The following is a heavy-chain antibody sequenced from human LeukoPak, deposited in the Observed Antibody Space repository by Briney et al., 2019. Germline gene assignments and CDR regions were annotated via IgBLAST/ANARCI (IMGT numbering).Heavy chain of an antibody. Sequence: ASVKVSCKASGYTFTSYGISWVRQAPGQGLEWMGWISAYNGNTNYAQKFQGRVTMTRDMSTSTVYMELSSLRSEDTAVYYCARGEQLVHPWGQGTLVTVSS. D-gene: IGHD6-6*01. CDR3: ARGEQLVHP. J-gene: IGHJ5*02. V-gene: IGHV1-18*01. CDR1: GYTFTSYG. CDR2: ISAYNGNT.